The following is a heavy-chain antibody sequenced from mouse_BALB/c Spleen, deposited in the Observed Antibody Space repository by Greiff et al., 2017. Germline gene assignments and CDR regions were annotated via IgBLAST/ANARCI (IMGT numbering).Heavy chain of an antibody. J-gene: IGHJ3*01. CDR2: IWGDGST. CDR1: GFSLTGYG. D-gene: IGHD1-1*01. Sequence: QVQLKQSGPGLVAPSQSLSITCTVSGFSLTGYGVNWVRQPPGKGLEWLGMIWGDGSTDYNSALKSRLSISKDNSKSQVFLKMNSLQTDDTARYYCARGGYYGSSPSFAYWGQGTLVTVSA. V-gene: IGHV2-6-7*01. CDR3: ARGGYYGSSPSFAY.